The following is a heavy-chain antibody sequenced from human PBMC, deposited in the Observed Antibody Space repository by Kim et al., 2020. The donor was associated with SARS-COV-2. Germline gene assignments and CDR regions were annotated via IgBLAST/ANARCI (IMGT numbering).Heavy chain of an antibody. CDR3: AKDRGWNDGRPDS. CDR2: ISASGSNT. Sequence: GGSLRLSCAASGFTFSSYAMSWVRQAPGKGLEWVSAISASGSNTYHADSVKGRFTISRDDSKNTLYLQMNSLRAEDTAVYYCAKDRGWNDGRPDSWGQGTLVTVSS. D-gene: IGHD1-1*01. CDR1: GFTFSSYA. V-gene: IGHV3-23*01. J-gene: IGHJ4*02.